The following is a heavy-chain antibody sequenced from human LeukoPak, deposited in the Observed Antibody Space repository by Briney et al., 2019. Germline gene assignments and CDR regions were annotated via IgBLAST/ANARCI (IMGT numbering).Heavy chain of an antibody. CDR1: GLMFSGHY. J-gene: IGHJ4*02. V-gene: IGHV3-11*04. CDR2: ISSTITTI. Sequence: GGSLRLSCAASGLMFSGHYMSWIRQAPGKGLEWISYISSTITTIYYADSVKGRFTISRDNAKNSLYLQMSSLRAEDTAVCYCARGDCSATSCYYFDNWGQGTLVTVSS. D-gene: IGHD2-15*01. CDR3: ARGDCSATSCYYFDN.